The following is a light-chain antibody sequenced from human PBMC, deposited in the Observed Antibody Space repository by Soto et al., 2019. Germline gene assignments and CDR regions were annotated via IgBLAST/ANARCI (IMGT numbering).Light chain of an antibody. Sequence: DIQMTQSPSSLSASVGDRVTITCQASQDISNYLSWYQQKPGKAPKLLIYDASNLETGVPSRFSGSGSGTHFTFTISSLQPDDFATYYCQQYETFSGTFGPGTKVDIK. V-gene: IGKV1-33*01. CDR3: QQYETFSGT. CDR2: DAS. CDR1: QDISNY. J-gene: IGKJ1*01.